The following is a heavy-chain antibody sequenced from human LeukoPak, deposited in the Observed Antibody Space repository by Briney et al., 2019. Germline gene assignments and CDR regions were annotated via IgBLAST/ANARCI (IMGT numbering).Heavy chain of an antibody. CDR3: ARNPGEAYYDFWSGYHNVWDYAFDI. D-gene: IGHD3-3*01. V-gene: IGHV4-61*02. Sequence: KTSETLSLTCTVSGGSISSGSYYWSWIRQPAGKGLEWVGRVYTSGSTNYNPSLMGRVTISIDTSKNQFSLKLSSVTTTDTAVYYCARNPGEAYYDFWSGYHNVWDYAFDIWGQGTMVTVSS. CDR2: VYTSGST. J-gene: IGHJ3*02. CDR1: GGSISSGSYY.